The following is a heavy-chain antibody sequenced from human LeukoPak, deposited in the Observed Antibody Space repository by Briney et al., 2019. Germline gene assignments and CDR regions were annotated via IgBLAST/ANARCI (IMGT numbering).Heavy chain of an antibody. CDR3: AKDEVTSTSQQQLAWYFDY. J-gene: IGHJ4*02. D-gene: IGHD6-13*01. V-gene: IGHV3-30*02. Sequence: GGSLRPSCAASGFIFISYGMHGGRQAPDKGLGGGAFIRSDVSTKFYADSVKGRFTISRDNCKHTLYLQINSRRGEDTAVYYCAKDEVTSTSQQQLAWYFDYWGQGTLVTVSS. CDR1: GFIFISYG. CDR2: IRSDVSTK.